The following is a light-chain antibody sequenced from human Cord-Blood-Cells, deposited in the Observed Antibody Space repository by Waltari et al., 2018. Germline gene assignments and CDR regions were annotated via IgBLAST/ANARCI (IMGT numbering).Light chain of an antibody. V-gene: IGKV3-11*01. CDR1: QSVSSY. CDR3: QQRSNWT. Sequence: EIVLTQSPATLSLCPGERATLSCRASQSVSSYLAWYQQKPGQAHRLLIYDASNRATGIPARFSGSGSGTDFTLTISSLEPEDFAVYYCQQRSNWTFGQGTKVEIK. J-gene: IGKJ1*01. CDR2: DAS.